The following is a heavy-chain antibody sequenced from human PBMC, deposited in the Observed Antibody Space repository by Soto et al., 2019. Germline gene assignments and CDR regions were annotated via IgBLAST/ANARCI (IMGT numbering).Heavy chain of an antibody. CDR3: AKRDDSGGFRGAPFDY. J-gene: IGHJ4*01. V-gene: IGHV3-23*01. D-gene: IGHD3-22*01. CDR2: ISGSGGNT. Sequence: EVQLLESGGGLVQPGGSLRLSCAASGVTFSRYAMTWVRQAPGKGLEWVSGISGSGGNTYYVASVKGLFTISRDNSKNTLFFQMNHERVDYTAIYYCAKRDDSGGFRGAPFDYWGPGTLVTVS. CDR1: GVTFSRYA.